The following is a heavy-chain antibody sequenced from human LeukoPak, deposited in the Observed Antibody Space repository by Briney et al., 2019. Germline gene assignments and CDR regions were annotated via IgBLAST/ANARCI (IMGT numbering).Heavy chain of an antibody. Sequence: SETLSLTCAVYGASFSGYYWSWIRQPPGKGLEWIGEINHSGSTNYNPSLKSRVTISVDTSKNQFSLKLSSVTAADTAVYYCARGQGYIWGSYRFDYWGQGTLVTVSS. D-gene: IGHD3-16*02. CDR2: INHSGST. CDR3: ARGQGYIWGSYRFDY. V-gene: IGHV4-34*01. CDR1: GASFSGYY. J-gene: IGHJ4*02.